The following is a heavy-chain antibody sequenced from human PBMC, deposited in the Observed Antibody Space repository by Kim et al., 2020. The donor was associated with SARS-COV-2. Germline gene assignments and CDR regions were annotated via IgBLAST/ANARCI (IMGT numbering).Heavy chain of an antibody. CDR2: ISSSSSYT. V-gene: IGHV3-11*06. CDR1: GFTFSDYY. Sequence: GGSLRLSCAASGFTFSDYYMSWIRQAPGKGLEWVSYISSSSSYTNYADSVKGRFTISRDNAKNSLYLQMNSLRAEDTAVYYCARDYRTGSCSSTSCTIPASTFDYWGQGTLVTVSS. J-gene: IGHJ4*02. CDR3: ARDYRTGSCSSTSCTIPASTFDY. D-gene: IGHD2-2*01.